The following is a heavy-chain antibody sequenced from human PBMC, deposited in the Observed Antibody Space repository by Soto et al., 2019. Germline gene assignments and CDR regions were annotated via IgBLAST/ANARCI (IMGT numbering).Heavy chain of an antibody. Sequence: QVQLVQSGAEVREPGASVKVSCKASGYSFTSLDINWVRQTAGQGLEWMGWMQHSTGRTVYAQKFQGRVTMTRDTSINTAYKELTTLTTDDTAFYYCARGVSAGVDYWVQGTLVTVSS. CDR1: GYSFTSLD. J-gene: IGHJ4*02. V-gene: IGHV1-8*01. D-gene: IGHD1-26*01. CDR2: MQHSTGRT. CDR3: ARGVSAGVDY.